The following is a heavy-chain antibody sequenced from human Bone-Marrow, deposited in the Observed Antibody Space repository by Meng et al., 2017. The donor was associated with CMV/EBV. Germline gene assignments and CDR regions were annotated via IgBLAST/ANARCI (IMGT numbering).Heavy chain of an antibody. J-gene: IGHJ4*02. Sequence: GGSLRLSCAASGFSFSDYYMNWIRQAPGKGLEWVSYIRSSGSIIYYADSVKGRFTISRDNAKNSLYLQMNSLRAEDTAVYYCARALDIVVVPSRLGLDYWGQGTLVTVSS. CDR2: IRSSGSII. V-gene: IGHV3-11*04. D-gene: IGHD2-2*03. CDR3: ARALDIVVVPSRLGLDY. CDR1: GFSFSDYY.